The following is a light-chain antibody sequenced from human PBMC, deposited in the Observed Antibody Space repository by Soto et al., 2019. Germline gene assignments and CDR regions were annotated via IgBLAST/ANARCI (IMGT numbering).Light chain of an antibody. CDR2: AAS. J-gene: IGKJ2*01. CDR1: QGISSH. V-gene: IGKV1-9*01. CDR3: LQLKSYPVT. Sequence: DIQLTQSPSFLSASVGDRDTITCRASQGISSHLAWYQQKPGKAPKLLIYAASTLQSGVPSRFSGSGSGTEFTLTISSLQPEDFATYYCLQLKSYPVTFGQGTKLEIK.